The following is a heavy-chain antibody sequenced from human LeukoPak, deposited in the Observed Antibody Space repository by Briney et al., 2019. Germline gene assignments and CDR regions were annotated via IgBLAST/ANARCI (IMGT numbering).Heavy chain of an antibody. CDR2: INPNSGTT. J-gene: IGHJ5*02. CDR3: TKDHAAAGSTNWFDP. Sequence: ASVKVSCKASGYTFSGYYVHWVRQAPGQGLEWMGGINPNSGTTNYAQKFQGRVTMTRDTSINTAYMELSGLRSDDTAVYYCTKDHAAAGSTNWFDPWGQGTLVTVSS. D-gene: IGHD6-13*01. CDR1: GYTFSGYY. V-gene: IGHV1-2*02.